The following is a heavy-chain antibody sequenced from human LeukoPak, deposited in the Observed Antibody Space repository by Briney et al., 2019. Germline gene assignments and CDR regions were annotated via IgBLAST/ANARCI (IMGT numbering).Heavy chain of an antibody. D-gene: IGHD2-2*01. Sequence: PSETLSLTCTVSGDSISSSSYYWDWIRQPPGKGLEWIGSFHYSGNTYYNPSLKSRVTISVDTSKNQFSLKLSSMTAADTAVYYCARRRREGYCSSTSCPNWFDPWGQGTLVTVSS. V-gene: IGHV4-39*07. J-gene: IGHJ5*02. CDR2: FHYSGNT. CDR1: GDSISSSSYY. CDR3: ARRRREGYCSSTSCPNWFDP.